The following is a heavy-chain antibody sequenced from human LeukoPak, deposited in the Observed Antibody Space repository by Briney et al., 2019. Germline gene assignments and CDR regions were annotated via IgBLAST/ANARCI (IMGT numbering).Heavy chain of an antibody. J-gene: IGHJ3*02. CDR1: GFTFSSYG. Sequence: GGSLRLSCAASGFTFSSYGMHWVRQAPGKGLEWVAVIWYDGSNKYYADSVKGRFTISRDNSKNTLYLQMNSLRAEDTAVYYCAKGVSYYDTPGSFDIWGQGTMVTVSS. D-gene: IGHD3-22*01. CDR3: AKGVSYYDTPGSFDI. CDR2: IWYDGSNK. V-gene: IGHV3-30*02.